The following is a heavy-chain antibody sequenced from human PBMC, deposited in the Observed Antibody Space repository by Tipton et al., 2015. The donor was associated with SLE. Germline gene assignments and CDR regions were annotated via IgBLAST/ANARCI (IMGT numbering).Heavy chain of an antibody. CDR3: ARLPDHSDSRDY. J-gene: IGHJ4*02. CDR2: IYYTGSA. CDR1: GGSISSPTYY. D-gene: IGHD6-13*01. V-gene: IGHV4-39*07. Sequence: GLVKPSETLSLTCTVSGGSISSPTYYWGWVRQPPGKGLEWIGSIYYTGSAYYNPSLKSRVIISVDPSKNQFSLKMRSVTAADTAVYYCARLPDHSDSRDYWGQGTLVTVSS.